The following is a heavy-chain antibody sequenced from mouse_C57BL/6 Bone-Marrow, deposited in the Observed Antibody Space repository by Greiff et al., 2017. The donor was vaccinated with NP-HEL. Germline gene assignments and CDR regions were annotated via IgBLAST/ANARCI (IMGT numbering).Heavy chain of an antibody. Sequence: VHLVESGPGLAQPSQSLSITCTVSGFSLTSYGVHWVRQSPGKGLEWLGVIWRGGSTDYNAAFMSRLSITKDNSKSQVFFKMNSLQADDTAIYYCAKGSNGFAYWGQGTLVTVSA. J-gene: IGHJ3*01. V-gene: IGHV2-5*01. CDR2: IWRGGST. CDR1: GFSLTSYG. CDR3: AKGSNGFAY. D-gene: IGHD1-1*01.